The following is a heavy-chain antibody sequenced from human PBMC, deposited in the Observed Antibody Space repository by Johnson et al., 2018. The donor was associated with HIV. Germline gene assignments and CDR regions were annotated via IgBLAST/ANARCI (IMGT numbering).Heavy chain of an antibody. Sequence: VQLVESGGGLVQPGGSLRLSCAASGFTFSSYWMSWVRQAPGTGLEWVANIKQDGSEKYYVDSVKGRFTISRDNAKNTLYLQMNSLRAGDTAVYYCARGSSYYYDSSGSDAFDIWGQGTMVTVSS. CDR3: ARGSSYYYDSSGSDAFDI. J-gene: IGHJ3*02. CDR2: IKQDGSEK. D-gene: IGHD3-22*01. CDR1: GFTFSSYW. V-gene: IGHV3-7*01.